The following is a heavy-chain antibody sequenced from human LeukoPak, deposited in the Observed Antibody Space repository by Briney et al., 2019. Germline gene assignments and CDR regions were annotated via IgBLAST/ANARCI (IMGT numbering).Heavy chain of an antibody. Sequence: WASVKVSCKASGYTFTDYYIHWVRQATGQGLEWMGYINPHSGGTSSPQKFQGRVTMTTDASISTAYMELSRLTSDDTAVYYCAREGNGLLSKDLDYWGQGTLVTVSS. V-gene: IGHV1-2*02. CDR2: INPHSGGT. CDR1: GYTFTDYY. D-gene: IGHD2-15*01. CDR3: AREGNGLLSKDLDY. J-gene: IGHJ4*02.